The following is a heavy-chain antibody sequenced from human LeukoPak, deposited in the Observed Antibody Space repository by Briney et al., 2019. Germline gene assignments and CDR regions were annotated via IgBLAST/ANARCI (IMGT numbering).Heavy chain of an antibody. V-gene: IGHV3-33*01. J-gene: IGHJ4*02. CDR1: GFTFSSYG. Sequence: GRSLRLSCAASGFTFSSYGMHWVRQAPGKGLEWVAVIWYDGSNKYYADSVKGRFTISRDNSKNTLYLQMNSLRAEDTAVYYCASGYYYDSSVEHYFDYWGQGTPVTV. CDR3: ASGYYYDSSVEHYFDY. CDR2: IWYDGSNK. D-gene: IGHD3-22*01.